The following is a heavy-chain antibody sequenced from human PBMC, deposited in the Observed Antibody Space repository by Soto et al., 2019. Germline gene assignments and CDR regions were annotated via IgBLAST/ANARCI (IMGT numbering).Heavy chain of an antibody. CDR3: AKDSGWFVDY. D-gene: IGHD3-10*01. V-gene: IGHV3-30*18. J-gene: IGHJ4*02. CDR2: ISYDGSNK. CDR1: GFTFSSYG. Sequence: QVQLVESGGGVVQPGRSLRLSCAASGFTFSSYGRHWVRQAPGKGLEWVAVISYDGSNKYYADSVKGRFTISRDNSKNTLYLQMNSLRAEDTAVYYCAKDSGWFVDYWGQGTLVTVSS.